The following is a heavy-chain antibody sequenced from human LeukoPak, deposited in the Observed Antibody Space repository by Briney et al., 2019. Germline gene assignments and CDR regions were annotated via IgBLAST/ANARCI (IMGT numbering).Heavy chain of an antibody. V-gene: IGHV3-48*01. J-gene: IGHJ4*02. CDR1: GFTFSSYS. CDR2: ISSSSSTI. D-gene: IGHD2-2*01. CDR3: ARGGYCSSTSCQNTDY. Sequence: GGSLRLSCAASGFTFSSYSMNWVRQAPGTGLEWVSYISSSSSTIYYADSVKGRFTISRDNAKNSLYLQMNSLRAEDTAVYYCARGGYCSSTSCQNTDYWGQGTLVTVSS.